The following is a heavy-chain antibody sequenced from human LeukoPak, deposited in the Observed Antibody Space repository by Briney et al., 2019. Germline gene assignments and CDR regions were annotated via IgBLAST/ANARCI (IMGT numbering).Heavy chain of an antibody. V-gene: IGHV3-48*04. CDR2: ISSSSSTI. CDR3: ARNPAVLRSSMDYFDY. CDR1: GFTFSSYS. J-gene: IGHJ4*02. Sequence: GGSLRLSCAASGFTFSSYSMNWVRQAPGKGLEWVSYISSSSSTIYYADSVKGRFTISRDNAKNSLYLQMNSLRAEDTAVYYCARNPAVLRSSMDYFDYWGQGTLVTVSS. D-gene: IGHD3-3*01.